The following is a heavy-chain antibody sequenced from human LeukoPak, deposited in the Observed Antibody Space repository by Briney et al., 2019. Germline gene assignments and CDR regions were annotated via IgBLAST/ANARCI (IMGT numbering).Heavy chain of an antibody. CDR2: IIPILGIA. Sequence: ASVKVSCKASGGTFSSYTISWVRQAPGQGLEGMGRIIPILGIANYAKKFQGRVTITADKSTSTAYMKLSSLRSEDTAVYYCAREKTGTKYYFDYWGQGTLVTVSS. CDR3: AREKTGTKYYFDY. D-gene: IGHD1-7*01. CDR1: GGTFSSYT. J-gene: IGHJ4*02. V-gene: IGHV1-69*04.